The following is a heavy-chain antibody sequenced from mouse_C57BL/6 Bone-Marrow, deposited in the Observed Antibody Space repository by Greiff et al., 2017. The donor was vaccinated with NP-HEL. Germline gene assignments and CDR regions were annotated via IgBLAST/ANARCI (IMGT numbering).Heavy chain of an antibody. CDR2: ISDGGSYT. CDR3: ARRGSAWFAY. V-gene: IGHV5-4*01. Sequence: EVQGVESGGGLVKPGGSLKLSCAASGFTFSSYAMSWVRQTPEKRLEWVATISDGGSYTYYPDNVKGRFTISRDNAKNNLYLQMSHLKSEDTAMYYCARRGSAWFAYWGQGTLVTVSA. CDR1: GFTFSSYA. J-gene: IGHJ3*01.